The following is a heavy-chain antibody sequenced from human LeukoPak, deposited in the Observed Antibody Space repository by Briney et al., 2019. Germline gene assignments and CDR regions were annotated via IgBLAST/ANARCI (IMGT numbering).Heavy chain of an antibody. Sequence: SETLSLTCIVSGGSISRYCWIWIRQAPGKGLEWIGYMCNSGSTSYYPSLKSRVTISVDTSKNQFSLKLNSVTAADTAVYYCARLGPGGWIDYWGQGTLVTVSS. CDR1: GGSISRYC. V-gene: IGHV4-59*01. D-gene: IGHD6-19*01. J-gene: IGHJ4*02. CDR3: ARLGPGGWIDY. CDR2: MCNSGST.